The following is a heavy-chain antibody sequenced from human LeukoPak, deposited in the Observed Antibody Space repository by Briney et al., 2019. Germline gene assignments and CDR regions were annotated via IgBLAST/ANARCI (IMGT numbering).Heavy chain of an antibody. Sequence: PGGSLRLSCAASGFTFSSYAMAWVRQAPGKGLEWVSTITGSNGYTYYADSVKGRFTISRDSSKNTLYLQMNSLRAEDTAIYYCARESPVAATGRSWFDPWGQGTLVTVSS. CDR3: ARESPVAATGRSWFDP. CDR1: GFTFSSYA. J-gene: IGHJ5*02. CDR2: ITGSNGYT. V-gene: IGHV3-23*01. D-gene: IGHD6-13*01.